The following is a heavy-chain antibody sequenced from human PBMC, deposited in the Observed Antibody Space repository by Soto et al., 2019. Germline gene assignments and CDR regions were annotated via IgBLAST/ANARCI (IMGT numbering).Heavy chain of an antibody. D-gene: IGHD3-3*01. V-gene: IGHV5-51*01. CDR2: IYPSDSDT. J-gene: IGHJ4*02. Sequence: GESLKISCKGSGYNFAGYWIAWVRQMPGKGLELMGIIYPSDSDTRYRPSFQGQVTISADKSISSAYLQWSSLRASDTAMYYCARGGVSTRTFDYWGQGTPVSVSS. CDR1: GYNFAGYW. CDR3: ARGGVSTRTFDY.